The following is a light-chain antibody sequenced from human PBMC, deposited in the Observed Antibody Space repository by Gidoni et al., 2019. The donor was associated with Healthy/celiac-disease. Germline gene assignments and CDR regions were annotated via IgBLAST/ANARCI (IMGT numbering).Light chain of an antibody. Sequence: DIVMTQSPDSLAVSLRERATIHCKASQNILYSSKNKNSLVWFQQKAGQPPKPLIYWASTRESGVPDRFSGSGSGTDFTLTISSLQAEDVAVYYCQQYYSTPWTFGQGTKVEIK. J-gene: IGKJ1*01. CDR2: WAS. CDR1: QNILYSSKNKNS. CDR3: QQYYSTPWT. V-gene: IGKV4-1*01.